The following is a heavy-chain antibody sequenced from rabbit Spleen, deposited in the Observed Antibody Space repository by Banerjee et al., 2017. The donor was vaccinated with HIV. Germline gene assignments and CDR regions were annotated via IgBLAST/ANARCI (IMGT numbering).Heavy chain of an antibody. J-gene: IGHJ6*01. CDR3: ARDSGSSFSSYGMDL. Sequence: QEQVLESGGGLVKPEGSLKLSCTASGFSFSNKVVMCWVRQAPGKGLEWIACINAVTGKAVCANWAKGRFTISKTSSTTVTLQMTSLTAADTATYFCARDSGSSFSSYGMDLWGPGTLVTVS. CDR1: GFSFSNKVV. D-gene: IGHD8-1*01. CDR2: INAVTGKA. V-gene: IGHV1S45*01.